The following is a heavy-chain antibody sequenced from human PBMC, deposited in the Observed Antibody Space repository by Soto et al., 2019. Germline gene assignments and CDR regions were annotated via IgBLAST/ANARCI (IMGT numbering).Heavy chain of an antibody. Sequence: QVQLVESGGGVVQPGRSLRLSCAASGFTFSSYGMHWVRQAPGKGLEWVAVISYDGSNKYYADSVKGRFTISRDNSKHTLYLQMNSVGAEDTAVYYCAKGSKGVVVRNDAFDIWGQGTMFTVSS. V-gene: IGHV3-30*18. CDR3: AKGSKGVVVRNDAFDI. J-gene: IGHJ3*02. CDR1: GFTFSSYG. D-gene: IGHD2-21*01. CDR2: ISYDGSNK.